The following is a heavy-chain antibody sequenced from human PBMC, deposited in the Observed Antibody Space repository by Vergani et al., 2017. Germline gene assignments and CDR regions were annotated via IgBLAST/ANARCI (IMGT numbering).Heavy chain of an antibody. Sequence: QVQLQESGPGLVKPSETLSLTCTVSGGSISSYYWSWIRQPPGKGLEWIGYIYYSGSTNYNPSLKSRVTISVDTSKNQFSLKLSSVTDADTAVYYCARVRGSYYYFDYWGQGTLVTVSS. J-gene: IGHJ4*02. CDR3: ARVRGSYYYFDY. D-gene: IGHD1-26*01. CDR1: GGSISSYY. V-gene: IGHV4-59*01. CDR2: IYYSGST.